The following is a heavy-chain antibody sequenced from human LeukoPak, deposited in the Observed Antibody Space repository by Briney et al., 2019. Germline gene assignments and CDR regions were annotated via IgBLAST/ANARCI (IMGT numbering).Heavy chain of an antibody. CDR1: GGTFSSYA. J-gene: IGHJ6*03. V-gene: IGHV1-69*05. CDR3: ARGEDCSSTSCYTGYYYYMDV. D-gene: IGHD2-2*02. Sequence: SVKVSCKASGGTFSSYAISWVRQAPGQGLEWMGGIIPIFGTANYAQKFQGRVTITTDESTSTAYMELSSLRSEDAAVYYCARGEDCSSTSCYTGYYYYMDVWGKGTTVTVSS. CDR2: IIPIFGTA.